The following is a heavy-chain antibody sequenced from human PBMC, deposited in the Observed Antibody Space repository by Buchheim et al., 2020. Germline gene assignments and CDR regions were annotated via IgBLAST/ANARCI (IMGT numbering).Heavy chain of an antibody. CDR3: ASPNRGYCSSTSCYHLYY. Sequence: EVQLVQSGAEVKKPGESLRFSCKGSGYSFTSYWISWVRQMPGKGLEWMGRIDPSDSYTNYSPSFQGHVTISADKSISTAYLQWSSLKASDTAMYYCASPNRGYCSSTSCYHLYYWGQGTL. V-gene: IGHV5-10-1*01. CDR2: IDPSDSYT. J-gene: IGHJ4*02. CDR1: GYSFTSYW. D-gene: IGHD2-2*01.